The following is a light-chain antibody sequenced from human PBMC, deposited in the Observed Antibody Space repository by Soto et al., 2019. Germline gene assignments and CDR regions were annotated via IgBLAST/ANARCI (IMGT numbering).Light chain of an antibody. Sequence: QAVVTQEPSLTVSPGGTVTLTCASSTGAVATGHYPSWFQQKPGQAPRTLIYDTNNRHSWTPGRFSGSLLGGKAALTLSAALPEDEADYHCSLSYSGVRVFGGGTKLTVL. V-gene: IGLV7-46*01. J-gene: IGLJ2*01. CDR2: DTN. CDR1: TGAVATGHY. CDR3: SLSYSGVRV.